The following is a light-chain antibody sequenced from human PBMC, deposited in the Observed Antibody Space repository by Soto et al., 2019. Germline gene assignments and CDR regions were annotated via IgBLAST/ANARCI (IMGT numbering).Light chain of an antibody. CDR1: QSISSW. V-gene: IGKV1-5*03. Sequence: DIQITQSPSTLSASVGGTLTITCRASQSISSWLAWYQQKPGIAPKLLIYKASTLQTGVPPRFRGSGYGTDFTLTISRLQPDDSATYYCQQYDVYSTFGQGTKVDIK. CDR2: KAS. J-gene: IGKJ1*01. CDR3: QQYDVYST.